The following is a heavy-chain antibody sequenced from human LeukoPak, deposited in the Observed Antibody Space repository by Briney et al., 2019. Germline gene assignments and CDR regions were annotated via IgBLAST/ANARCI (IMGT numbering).Heavy chain of an antibody. V-gene: IGHV6-1*01. CDR3: ARDWRRGNNYDPSHAFDI. CDR2: TYYRSKWYN. Sequence: SQTLSLTCAISGDSVSSNSAAWNWIRQSPSRGLEWLGRTYYRSKWYNDYAVSVKSRITINPDTSKNQFSLQLNSVTPEDTAVYYCARDWRRGNNYDPSHAFDIWGQGTMVTVSS. D-gene: IGHD3-3*01. J-gene: IGHJ3*02. CDR1: GDSVSSNSAA.